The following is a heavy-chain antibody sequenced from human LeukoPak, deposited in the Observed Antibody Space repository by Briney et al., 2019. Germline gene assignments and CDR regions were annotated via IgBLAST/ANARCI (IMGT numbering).Heavy chain of an antibody. V-gene: IGHV1-69*06. D-gene: IGHD3-22*01. CDR1: GGTFSSYA. CDR3: ARDPTMIVVVNDAFDI. J-gene: IGHJ3*02. Sequence: SVKVSCKASGGTFSSYAISWVRQAPGQGLEWMGGIIPIFGTANYAQKFQGRVTITADKSTSTAYMELSSLRSEDTAVYYCARDPTMIVVVNDAFDIWGQGTMVTVSS. CDR2: IIPIFGTA.